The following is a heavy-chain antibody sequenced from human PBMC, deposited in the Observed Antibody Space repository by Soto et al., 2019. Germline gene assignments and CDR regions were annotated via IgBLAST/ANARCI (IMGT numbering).Heavy chain of an antibody. CDR3: ARGYDILTGRAYYYGMDV. Sequence: ASVKVSCKTSGYTFTSYGISWVRQAPGQGLEWMGWISTYNGDTNFAQKFQGRVTLTTDTSTNTAYMDLRSLTSDDTAVYYCARGYDILTGRAYYYGMDVWGQGTTVTVSS. CDR2: ISTYNGDT. J-gene: IGHJ6*02. CDR1: GYTFTSYG. V-gene: IGHV1-18*01. D-gene: IGHD3-9*01.